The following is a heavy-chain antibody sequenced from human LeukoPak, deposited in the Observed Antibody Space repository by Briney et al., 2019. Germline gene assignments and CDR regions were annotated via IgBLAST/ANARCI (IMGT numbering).Heavy chain of an antibody. J-gene: IGHJ4*02. CDR1: GFTFRSYG. D-gene: IGHD6-19*01. Sequence: PGRSLRLSCAASGFTFRSYGMHWVRQAPGKGLEWVAVIWHDGSNINYGDSVKDRFTISRDNSKNMLFLQMNSLRAEDTALYYCVRDNPSGYNSGWPLGHWGQGTLVTVSS. CDR3: VRDNPSGYNSGWPLGH. V-gene: IGHV3-33*01. CDR2: IWHDGSNI.